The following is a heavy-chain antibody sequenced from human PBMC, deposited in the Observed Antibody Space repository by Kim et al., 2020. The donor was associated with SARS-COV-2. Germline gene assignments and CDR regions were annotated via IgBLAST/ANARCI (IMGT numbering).Heavy chain of an antibody. J-gene: IGHJ4*02. V-gene: IGHV4-39*01. CDR3: AGHDSSSGYAGGFDY. D-gene: IGHD6-13*01. Sequence: PYLKSGVTITGDTSKNQFSLKLSSVTAADTAVYYCAGHDSSSGYAGGFDYWGQGTLVTVSS.